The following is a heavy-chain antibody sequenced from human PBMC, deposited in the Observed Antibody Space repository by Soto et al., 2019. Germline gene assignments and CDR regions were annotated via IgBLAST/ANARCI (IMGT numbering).Heavy chain of an antibody. D-gene: IGHD6-13*01. Sequence: GASVKVSCKASGYTFTGYYMHWVRQAPGQGLEWMGWINPNSGGTNYAQKFQGWVTTTRDTSISTAYMELSRLRSDDTAVYYCARAGLGYSSSWYAPFDYWGQGTLVTVSS. CDR3: ARAGLGYSSSWYAPFDY. V-gene: IGHV1-2*04. J-gene: IGHJ4*02. CDR2: INPNSGGT. CDR1: GYTFTGYY.